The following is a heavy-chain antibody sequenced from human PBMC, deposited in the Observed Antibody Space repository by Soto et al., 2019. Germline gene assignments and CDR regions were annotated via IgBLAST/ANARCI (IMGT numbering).Heavy chain of an antibody. CDR3: EKDRAITMVRGVINN. CDR1: GFTFSSYA. J-gene: IGHJ4*02. V-gene: IGHV3-23*01. CDR2: ISGSGGST. D-gene: IGHD3-10*01. Sequence: GGSLRLSCAASGFTFSSYAMSWVRQAPGKGLEWVSAISGSGGSTYYADSVKGRFTISRDNSKNTLYLQMNSLRAEDTAVYYCEKDRAITMVRGVINNWGQGTLVTVYS.